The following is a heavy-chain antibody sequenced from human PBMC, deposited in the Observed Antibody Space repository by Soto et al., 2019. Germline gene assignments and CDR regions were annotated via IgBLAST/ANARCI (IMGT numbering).Heavy chain of an antibody. CDR2: IYYSGST. CDR3: ARVGGLAARTFDY. D-gene: IGHD6-6*01. Sequence: QVLLQESGPGLVKPSETLSLTCTVSGGSISDFYWSWIRQPPGKGLEWIGYIYYSGSTNYKPSLKSRVTISVDTSKNQFSLNLRSMSPADTAVYYCARVGGLAARTFDYWGPGTLVTVSS. V-gene: IGHV4-59*01. CDR1: GGSISDFY. J-gene: IGHJ4*02.